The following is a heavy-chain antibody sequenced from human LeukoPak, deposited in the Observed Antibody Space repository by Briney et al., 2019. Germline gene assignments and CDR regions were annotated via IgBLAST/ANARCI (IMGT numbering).Heavy chain of an antibody. CDR3: AREVRTYYYDSSGYYDY. J-gene: IGHJ4*02. CDR1: GGSISSGDYY. Sequence: SQTLSLTCTVSGGSISSGDYYCRWIRQPPGKGLEWIGYIYYSGSTYYNPSLKSRVTISVDTSKNQFSLKPSSVTAADPAVYYCAREVRTYYYDSSGYYDYWGQGTLVTVSS. CDR2: IYYSGST. V-gene: IGHV4-30-4*01. D-gene: IGHD3-22*01.